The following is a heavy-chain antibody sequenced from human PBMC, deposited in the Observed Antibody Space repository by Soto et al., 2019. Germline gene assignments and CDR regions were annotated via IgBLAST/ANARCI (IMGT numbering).Heavy chain of an antibody. CDR1: GYTFTSYG. Sequence: ASVKVSCKASGYTFTSYGISWVRQTPGQGLEWMGWISAYNGNTNYAQKLQGRVTMTTDTSTSTAYMELRSLRSDDTAVYYCARDLERLVQPDAFDIWGQGTMVTVSS. CDR2: ISAYNGNT. D-gene: IGHD6-19*01. V-gene: IGHV1-18*01. CDR3: ARDLERLVQPDAFDI. J-gene: IGHJ3*02.